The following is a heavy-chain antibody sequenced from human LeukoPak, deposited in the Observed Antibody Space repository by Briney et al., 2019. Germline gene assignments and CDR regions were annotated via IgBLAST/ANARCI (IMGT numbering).Heavy chain of an antibody. Sequence: PGGSLRLSCAASGFTFSSYSLNWVRQAPGKGLEWVSSISSSSSYIYYADSVKGRFTISRDNAKNSLYLQMNSLRAEDTAVYYCAGGARPYYYYYYYMDVWGKGTTVTVSS. CDR1: GFTFSSYS. D-gene: IGHD6-6*01. CDR2: ISSSSSYI. V-gene: IGHV3-21*01. J-gene: IGHJ6*03. CDR3: AGGARPYYYYYYYMDV.